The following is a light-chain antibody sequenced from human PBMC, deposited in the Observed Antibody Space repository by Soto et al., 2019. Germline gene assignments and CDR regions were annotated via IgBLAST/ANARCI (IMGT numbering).Light chain of an antibody. CDR2: YDD. J-gene: IGLJ2*01. CDR1: NSNIGNNA. V-gene: IGLV1-36*01. CDR3: AAWDDSLNGPV. Sequence: QSVLTQPPSVSGAPRQRVTISCSGSNSNIGNNAVNWYQQLPGKAPKLLIYYDDLLPSGISDRFSGSESGTSASLAISGLQSEDEAGYYCAAWDDSLNGPVFGGGTKLTVL.